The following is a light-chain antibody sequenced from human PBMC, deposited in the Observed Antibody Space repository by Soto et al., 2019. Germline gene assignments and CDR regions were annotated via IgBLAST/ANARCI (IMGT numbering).Light chain of an antibody. CDR2: GAS. Sequence: EIVMTQSPATLSVSPGDRASLSCRASQSINNNLAWYQQKPGQAPRLLIHGASTRATGIPARFSGSGSGAEFTLTISSLQSEDFAVYYCHQYDDWPPGYTLGQGTKLEI. V-gene: IGKV3-15*01. CDR1: QSINNN. J-gene: IGKJ2*01. CDR3: HQYDDWPPGYT.